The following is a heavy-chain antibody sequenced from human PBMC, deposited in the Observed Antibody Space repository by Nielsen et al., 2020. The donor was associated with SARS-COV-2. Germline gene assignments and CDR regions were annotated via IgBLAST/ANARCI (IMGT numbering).Heavy chain of an antibody. D-gene: IGHD4-11*01. CDR2: ISAHNGNT. V-gene: IGHV1-18*01. J-gene: IGHJ4*02. CDR3: ARDYYSNLDY. CDR1: GYTFTNYG. Sequence: ASVKVSCKASGYTFTNYGISWVRQAPGQGLEWMGWISAHNGNTKYVQKLQGRVTMTTDTSTSTAHMELRSLRSDDTAVYYCARDYYSNLDYWGQGTLVTVSS.